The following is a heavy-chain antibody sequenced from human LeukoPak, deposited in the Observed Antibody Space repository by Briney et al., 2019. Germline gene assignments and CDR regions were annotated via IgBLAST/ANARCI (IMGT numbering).Heavy chain of an antibody. Sequence: GGSLRLSCAASGFTLSSSGIHWVRQAPGKGLDWVAVISDDGTSKHYADSVKGRFTVSRDNSKNTVYLQMNSLTTEDTAVYYRAKVLLSYLDYWGQGTQVTVSS. CDR1: GFTLSSSG. CDR2: ISDDGTSK. V-gene: IGHV3-30*18. J-gene: IGHJ4*02. CDR3: AKVLLSYLDY.